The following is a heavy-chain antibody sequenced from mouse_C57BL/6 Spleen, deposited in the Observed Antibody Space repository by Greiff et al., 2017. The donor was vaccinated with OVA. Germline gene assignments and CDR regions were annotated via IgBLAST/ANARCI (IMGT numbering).Heavy chain of an antibody. CDR2: IDPETGGP. CDR1: GYTFTDYE. V-gene: IGHV1-15*01. J-gene: IGHJ2*01. D-gene: IGHD2-4*01. Sequence: QVQLQQSGAELVRPGASVTLSCKASGYTFTDYEMHWVKQTPVHGLEWIGAIDPETGGPAYNQKFKGKAILTADKSSSTAYMELRSLTSEDSAVYYCTRDDYDGIDYWGQGTTLTVSS. CDR3: TRDDYDGIDY.